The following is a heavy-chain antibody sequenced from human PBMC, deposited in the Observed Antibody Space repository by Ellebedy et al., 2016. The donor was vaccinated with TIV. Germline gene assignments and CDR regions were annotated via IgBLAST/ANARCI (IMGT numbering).Heavy chain of an antibody. D-gene: IGHD1-1*01. CDR1: GLTVSSTY. V-gene: IGHV3-66*01. Sequence: GGSLRLSCAASGLTVSSTYMSWVRQAPGKGLEWISVIHTGGDTNYADSVKGRFTMSRDTSKNTVHLQINSVRVEDTAVYYCAGETFNDADLIIWGVLDTWGQGTMVTVSS. CDR3: AGETFNDADLIIWGVLDT. CDR2: IHTGGDT. J-gene: IGHJ3*02.